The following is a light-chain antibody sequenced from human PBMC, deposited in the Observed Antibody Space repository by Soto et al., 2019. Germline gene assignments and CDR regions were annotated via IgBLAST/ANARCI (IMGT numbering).Light chain of an antibody. CDR2: EGS. Sequence: QSALTQPASVSGSPGQSITISCTGTSSDVGSYNLVSWYQQHPGKAPELMIYEGSKRPSGVSNRFSGSKSGNTASLTISGLQAEEEADYYCCSYAGSSTYVFGPGTKVTVL. CDR3: CSYAGSSTYV. V-gene: IGLV2-23*01. J-gene: IGLJ1*01. CDR1: SSDVGSYNL.